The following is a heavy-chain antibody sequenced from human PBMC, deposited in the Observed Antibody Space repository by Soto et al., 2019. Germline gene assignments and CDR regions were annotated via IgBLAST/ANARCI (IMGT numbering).Heavy chain of an antibody. D-gene: IGHD2-21*01. CDR3: ALRSCGVECYAVDI. CDR1: GFSLSTSGVA. Sequence: QITLKESGPTLVKPTQTLTLTCTFYGFSLSTSGVAVGWIRQPRGKALEWLALIYWDDDKRYNPSLKSRLTITKDTSKNQVVLTMTNMDPVETATYYFALRSCGVECYAVDIWGQGTMVTVSS. J-gene: IGHJ3*02. V-gene: IGHV2-5*02. CDR2: IYWDDDK.